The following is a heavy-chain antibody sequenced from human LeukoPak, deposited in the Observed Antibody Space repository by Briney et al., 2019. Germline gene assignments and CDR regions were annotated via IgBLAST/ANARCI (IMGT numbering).Heavy chain of an antibody. D-gene: IGHD3-10*01. CDR3: ASLPVRGYYYMDV. V-gene: IGHV1-2*02. Sequence: GASVKVSCKASGYTFTGYYMHWVRQAPGQGLEWMGWINPNSGGTNYAQKFQGRVTMTTDTSTSTAYMELRSLRSDDTAVYYCASLPVRGYYYMDVWGKGTTVTVSS. CDR2: INPNSGGT. J-gene: IGHJ6*03. CDR1: GYTFTGYY.